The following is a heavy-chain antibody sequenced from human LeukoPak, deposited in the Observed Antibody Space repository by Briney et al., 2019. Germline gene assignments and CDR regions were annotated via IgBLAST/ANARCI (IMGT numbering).Heavy chain of an antibody. J-gene: IGHJ6*03. CDR2: IYYTGST. CDR3: TREPPGYCSGGSCYSRTYYMDV. CDR1: GASISSYY. Sequence: SETLSLTCTASGASISSYYWSWIRQPPGKGLEWIGYIYYTGSTNYSPSLKSRVTISVDTSKNQFSLKLSSVTAADTAVYFCTREPPGYCSGGSCYSRTYYMDVWGKGTTVTISS. D-gene: IGHD2-15*01. V-gene: IGHV4-59*01.